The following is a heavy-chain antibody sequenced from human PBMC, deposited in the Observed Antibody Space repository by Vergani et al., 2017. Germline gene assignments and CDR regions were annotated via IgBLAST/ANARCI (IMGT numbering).Heavy chain of an antibody. V-gene: IGHV4-59*01. Sequence: QVQLQESGPGLVKPSETLSLTCTVSGGSISSYYWSWIRQPPGKGLEWIGHIYYSGSTNYKPSLKSRVTISVDTSKNQFSLKLSSVTAADTAVYYCARAILTGYYGYYFDYWGQGTLVTVSS. CDR1: GGSISSYY. CDR2: IYYSGST. CDR3: ARAILTGYYGYYFDY. D-gene: IGHD3-9*01. J-gene: IGHJ4*02.